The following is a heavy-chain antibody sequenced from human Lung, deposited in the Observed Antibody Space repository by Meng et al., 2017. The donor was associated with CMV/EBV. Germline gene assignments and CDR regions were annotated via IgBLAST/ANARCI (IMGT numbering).Heavy chain of an antibody. CDR2: TNEDGTIT. CDR3: TRDIGGVGDY. V-gene: IGHV3-74*01. D-gene: IGHD3-3*01. Sequence: GESLMISCAASGFSFSRYWMHWLRQVPGKGLVWVSLTNEDGTITNYADSVKGRFTISRDNAKNTMYLQMNSLKVEDTAIYYCTRDIGGVGDYWGQGTMVTVSS. J-gene: IGHJ4*02. CDR1: GFSFSRYW.